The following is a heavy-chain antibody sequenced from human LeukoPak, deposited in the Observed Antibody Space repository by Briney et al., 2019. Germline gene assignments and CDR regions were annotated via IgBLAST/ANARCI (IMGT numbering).Heavy chain of an antibody. CDR1: GGSISSSSYY. J-gene: IGHJ4*02. D-gene: IGHD4-17*01. V-gene: IGHV4-39*01. CDR3: ARLKYGEVDY. Sequence: SETLSLTCTVSGGSISSSSYYWGWIRQPPGKGLEWIGSIYYSGSTYYNPSLKSRVTISVDTSKNQFSLKLSSVTAADTAVYYCARLKYGEVDYWGQGXLVTVSS. CDR2: IYYSGST.